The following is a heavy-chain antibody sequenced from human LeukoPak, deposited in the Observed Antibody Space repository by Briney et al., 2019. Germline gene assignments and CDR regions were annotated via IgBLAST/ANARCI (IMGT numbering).Heavy chain of an antibody. CDR1: GYTFTDYY. V-gene: IGHV1-69-2*01. CDR3: ATDRSDGSGSYYSFDY. J-gene: IGHJ4*02. CDR2: VDPEDGET. D-gene: IGHD3-10*01. Sequence: ASVKVSCKVSGYTFTDYYMHWVQQAPGKGLEWMGLVDPEDGETIYAEKFQGRVTITADTSTDTAYMELGSLRSEDTAVYYCATDRSDGSGSYYSFDYWGQGTLVTVSS.